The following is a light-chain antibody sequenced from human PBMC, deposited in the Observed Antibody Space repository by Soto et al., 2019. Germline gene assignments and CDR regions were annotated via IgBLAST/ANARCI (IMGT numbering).Light chain of an antibody. Sequence: DIQMTQSPSSLSASVGDRITITCRASQIIDTWLAWYQQKPGKAPKLLIYKASSLENGVPSRSSGSGSGTEFTLTISSLQPDDFATYYCQQYETYSPWTFGQGTKVEVK. V-gene: IGKV1-5*03. CDR1: QIIDTW. CDR2: KAS. J-gene: IGKJ1*01. CDR3: QQYETYSPWT.